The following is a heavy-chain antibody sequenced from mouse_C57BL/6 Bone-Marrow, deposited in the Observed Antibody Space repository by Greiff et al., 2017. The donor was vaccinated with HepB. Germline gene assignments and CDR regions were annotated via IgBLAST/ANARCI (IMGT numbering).Heavy chain of an antibody. Sequence: QVHVKQPGAELVKPGASVKLSCKASGYTFTSYWMHWVKQRPGRGLEWIGRIDPNSGGTKYNEKFKSKATLTVDKPSSTAYMQLSSLTSEDSAVYYCARKLITTVVATDYYAMDYWGQGTSVTVSS. V-gene: IGHV1-72*01. D-gene: IGHD1-1*01. J-gene: IGHJ4*01. CDR3: ARKLITTVVATDYYAMDY. CDR1: GYTFTSYW. CDR2: IDPNSGGT.